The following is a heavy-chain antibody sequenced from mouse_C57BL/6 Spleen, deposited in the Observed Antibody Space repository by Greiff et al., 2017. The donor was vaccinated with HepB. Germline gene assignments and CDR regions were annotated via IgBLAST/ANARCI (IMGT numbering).Heavy chain of an antibody. CDR1: GYTFTSYW. V-gene: IGHV1-72*01. J-gene: IGHJ1*03. CDR3: AREGTTVVATGYWYFDV. D-gene: IGHD1-1*01. Sequence: QVQLQQPGAELVMPGASVKLSCKASGYTFTSYWMHWVKQRPGRGLEWIGRIDPNSGGTKYNEKFKSKATLTVDKPSSTAYMQLSSLTSEDAAVYYCAREGTTVVATGYWYFDVWGTGTTVTVSS. CDR2: IDPNSGGT.